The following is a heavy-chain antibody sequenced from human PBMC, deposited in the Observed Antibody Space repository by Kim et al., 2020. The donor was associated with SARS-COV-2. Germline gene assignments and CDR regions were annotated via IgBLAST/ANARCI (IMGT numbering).Heavy chain of an antibody. CDR3: AKGVSSDYYYGVDV. D-gene: IGHD2-15*01. V-gene: IGHV3-30*18. CDR1: GFTFSSYG. J-gene: IGHJ6*02. CDR2: VSYDGSNK. Sequence: GGSLRLSCAASGFTFSSYGMHWVRQAPGKGLEWVAVVSYDGSNKYYADSVKGQFTISRDNAKNTLYLQMNSLRAEDTAVYYCAKGVSSDYYYGVDVWDPG.